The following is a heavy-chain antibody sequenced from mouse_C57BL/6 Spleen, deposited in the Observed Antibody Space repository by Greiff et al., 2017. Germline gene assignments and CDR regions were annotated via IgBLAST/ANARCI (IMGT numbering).Heavy chain of an antibody. J-gene: IGHJ4*01. CDR1: GYTFTSYW. CDR2: IYPGSGST. Sequence: QVQLQQPGAELVKPGASVKMSCKASGYTFTSYWITWVKQRPGQGLEWIGDIYPGSGSTNYNEKFKSKATLTVDTSSSTAYMQLSSLTSEDSAVYYCAREGTTVSYYAMDYWGQGTSVTVSS. D-gene: IGHD1-1*01. CDR3: AREGTTVSYYAMDY. V-gene: IGHV1-55*01.